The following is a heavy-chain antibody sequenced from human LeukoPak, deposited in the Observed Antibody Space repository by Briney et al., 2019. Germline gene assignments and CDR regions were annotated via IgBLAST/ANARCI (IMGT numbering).Heavy chain of an antibody. Sequence: SETLSLTCTVSGGSISSSSYYWGWIRQPPGKGLEWIGSIYYSGSTYYNPSLKSRVTISVDTSKNQSSLKLSSVTAADTAVYYCARLSFWSGYYDYWGQGTLVTVSS. D-gene: IGHD3-3*01. CDR3: ARLSFWSGYYDY. V-gene: IGHV4-39*01. CDR2: IYYSGST. J-gene: IGHJ4*02. CDR1: GGSISSSSYY.